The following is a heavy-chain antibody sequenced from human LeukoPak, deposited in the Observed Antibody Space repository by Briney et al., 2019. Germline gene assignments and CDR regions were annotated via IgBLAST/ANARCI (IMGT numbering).Heavy chain of an antibody. CDR2: INPNTGGI. D-gene: IGHD5-18*01. CDR3: ARDPYSNYFDY. V-gene: IGHV1-2*02. J-gene: IGHJ4*02. CDR1: GYTFTGYY. Sequence: ATMKASCKSSGYTFTGYYMHWVRQAPGQGPEWMGWINPNTGGINYAQKFQGRVTMTRNTSISAAYMELSRLRSDDTAVYYCARDPYSNYFDYWGQGTLVTVSS.